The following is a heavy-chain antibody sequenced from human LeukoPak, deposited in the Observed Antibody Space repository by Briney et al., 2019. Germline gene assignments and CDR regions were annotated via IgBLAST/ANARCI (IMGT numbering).Heavy chain of an antibody. Sequence: GGSLRLSCAASGFTFSSYAMSWVRQAPGKGLVWVPRINSDGSSTSYADSVKGRFTISRDNAKNTLYLQMNSLRAEDTAVYYCARGSTSLDYWGQGTLVTVSS. CDR1: GFTFSSYA. D-gene: IGHD2/OR15-2a*01. V-gene: IGHV3-74*01. CDR2: INSDGSST. J-gene: IGHJ4*02. CDR3: ARGSTSLDY.